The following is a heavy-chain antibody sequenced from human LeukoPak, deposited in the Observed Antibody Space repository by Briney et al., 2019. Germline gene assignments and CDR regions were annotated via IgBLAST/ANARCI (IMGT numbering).Heavy chain of an antibody. D-gene: IGHD6-6*01. J-gene: IGHJ4*02. V-gene: IGHV4-38-2*01. Sequence: SETLSLTCAVSGYSISSDYHWGWIRQPPGKGLEWIGSIHHSGTTYYNPSLKSRVTISVDTSKNQFSLKLNSVTAADTAVYYCAEPHSSSSHFYDCWGQGTLVTVSS. CDR3: AEPHSSSSHFYDC. CDR1: GYSISSDYH. CDR2: IHHSGTT.